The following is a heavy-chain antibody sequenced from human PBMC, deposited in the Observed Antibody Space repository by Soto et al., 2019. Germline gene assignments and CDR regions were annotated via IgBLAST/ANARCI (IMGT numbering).Heavy chain of an antibody. D-gene: IGHD4-17*01. V-gene: IGHV4-61*01. CDR3: ARVAQHDYGGNGRHAFEDY. CDR1: GGSVSSRSYH. J-gene: IGHJ4*02. Sequence: PSETLSLTCTVSGGSVSSRSYHWSWNQQPPGKGMEWIGYIYYSGSTNYNPSLKSRVNISVDTSKNQFSLKLSSVTAADTAVYYCARVAQHDYGGNGRHAFEDYWGQGTLVTVSS. CDR2: IYYSGST.